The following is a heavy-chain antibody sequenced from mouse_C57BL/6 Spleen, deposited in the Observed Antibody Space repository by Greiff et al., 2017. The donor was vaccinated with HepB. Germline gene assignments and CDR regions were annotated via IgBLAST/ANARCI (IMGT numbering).Heavy chain of an antibody. V-gene: IGHV1-63*01. CDR1: GYTFTNYW. CDR2: IYPGGGYT. CDR3: ARGNYFDY. Sequence: VQLQQSGAELVRPGTSVKMSCKASGYTFTNYWIGWAKQRPGHGLEWIGDIYPGGGYTNYNEKFKGKATLTTDKSSSTAYMQFSSLTSEDSAIYYCARGNYFDYWGQGTTLTVSS. J-gene: IGHJ2*01.